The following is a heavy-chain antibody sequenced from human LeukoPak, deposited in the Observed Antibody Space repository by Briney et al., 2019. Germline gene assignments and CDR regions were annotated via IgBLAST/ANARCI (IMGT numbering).Heavy chain of an antibody. Sequence: GGSLRLSCAASGFTYSSYSMNWVRQAPGKGLEWVSSISSSSSYIYYADSVKGRFTISRDNAKNSLYLQMNSLRAEDTAVYYCARVGRNSGYCGGDCYFDYWGQGTLVTVSS. J-gene: IGHJ4*02. CDR3: ARVGRNSGYCGGDCYFDY. D-gene: IGHD2-21*01. CDR2: ISSSSSYI. CDR1: GFTYSSYS. V-gene: IGHV3-21*01.